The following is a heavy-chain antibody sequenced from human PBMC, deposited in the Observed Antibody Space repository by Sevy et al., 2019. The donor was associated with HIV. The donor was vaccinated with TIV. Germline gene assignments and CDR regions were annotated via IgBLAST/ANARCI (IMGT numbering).Heavy chain of an antibody. CDR3: SMEDGYNYFDY. J-gene: IGHJ4*02. Sequence: GGSLRLSCAASGFTLNKAWMNWVRQAPGKGLEWVGRIKSETGGGKKDYAESVKGRFSISNDDSKNTLYLQMNSLKIEDTAVYYCSMEDGYNYFDYWGQGALVTVSS. D-gene: IGHD5-12*01. V-gene: IGHV3-15*07. CDR2: IKSETGGGKK. CDR1: GFTLNKAW.